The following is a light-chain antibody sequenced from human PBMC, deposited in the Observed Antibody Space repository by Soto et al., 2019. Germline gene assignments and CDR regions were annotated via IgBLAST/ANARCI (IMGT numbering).Light chain of an antibody. J-gene: IGLJ2*01. V-gene: IGLV2-14*01. CDR2: EVS. CDR3: SSYTRSNTVI. Sequence: QSALTQPASVSGSPGQSITISCTGTSGDVGGYDYVSWYQQHPGKAPKLMIYEVSNRPSGVSNRFSGSKSGNTASLTISGLLAEDEADYYCSSYTRSNTVIFGGGTQLTVL. CDR1: SGDVGGYDY.